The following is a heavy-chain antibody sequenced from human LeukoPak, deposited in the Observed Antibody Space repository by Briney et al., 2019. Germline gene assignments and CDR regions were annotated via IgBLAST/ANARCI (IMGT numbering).Heavy chain of an antibody. D-gene: IGHD6-19*01. V-gene: IGHV3-48*04. CDR3: ARGPASGAWLIYY. CDR2: ISGSSDSI. CDR1: GVTSCEQS. J-gene: IGHJ4*02. Sequence: GGSLRLSRVASGVTSCEQSMNWVRQVPGEWLGWLSYISGSSDSIDYADSVKGRFAISRDNAKNSLYLQMDSLRAEDTAVYYCARGPASGAWLIYYCGQGIRVTVSS.